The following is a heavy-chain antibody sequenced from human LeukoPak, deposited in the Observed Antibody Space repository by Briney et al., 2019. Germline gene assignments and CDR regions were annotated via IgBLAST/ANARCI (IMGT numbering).Heavy chain of an antibody. J-gene: IGHJ3*02. V-gene: IGHV3-33*01. Sequence: GGSLRLSCAASGFTFSHFGMHWVRQAPGKGLEWVALIWDDGNKKSHADTVKGRFTISRDNSKNTLYLQMNSLRVEDTAVYYCARDFGTTVTTFGAVDIWGQGTKVIVSS. CDR1: GFTFSHFG. CDR2: IWDDGNKK. CDR3: ARDFGTTVTTFGAVDI. D-gene: IGHD4-17*01.